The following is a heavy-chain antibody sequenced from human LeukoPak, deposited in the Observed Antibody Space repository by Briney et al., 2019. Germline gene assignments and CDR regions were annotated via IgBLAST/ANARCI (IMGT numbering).Heavy chain of an antibody. CDR3: ARELEPRKGDY. D-gene: IGHD1-14*01. J-gene: IGHJ4*02. CDR2: INPNSGGT. Sequence: GASVRVSCKASGYTFTGYYMHWVRHAPGQGLEWMGWINPNSGGTNYAQKFQGRVTMTRDTSISTAYMELSRLRSDDTAVYYCARELEPRKGDYWGQGTLVTVSS. V-gene: IGHV1-2*02. CDR1: GYTFTGYY.